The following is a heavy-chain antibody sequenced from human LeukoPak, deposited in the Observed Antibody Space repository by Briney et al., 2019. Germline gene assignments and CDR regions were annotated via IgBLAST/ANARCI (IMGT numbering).Heavy chain of an antibody. V-gene: IGHV3-48*03. CDR3: ARGDNSAFDI. J-gene: IGHJ3*02. CDR1: GFTFSSYE. Sequence: GGSLRLSCAASGFTFSSYEMNWVRQAPGEGLEWVSEISSSGTTKNYADSVKGRFTISRDNAKNSLYLQMNSLRAEDTAVYYCARGDNSAFDIWGQGTMVTVSS. CDR2: ISSSGTTK. D-gene: IGHD3-22*01.